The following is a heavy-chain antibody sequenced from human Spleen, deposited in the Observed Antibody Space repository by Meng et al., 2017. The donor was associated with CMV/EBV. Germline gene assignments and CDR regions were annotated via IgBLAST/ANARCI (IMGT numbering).Heavy chain of an antibody. D-gene: IGHD5-18*01. CDR2: LYTSGST. CDR3: AREGSYGDFDY. J-gene: IGHJ4*02. Sequence: QFQLLESGPGLVKPSETLSLSCTVSRASTSSYFWSWYRHPAGKGLEWIVRLYTSGSTNYNPSLKSRVNMSVDTSKNQFSLKLSSVTAADTAVYYCAREGSYGDFDYWGQGTLVTVSS. CDR1: RASTSSYF. V-gene: IGHV4-4*07.